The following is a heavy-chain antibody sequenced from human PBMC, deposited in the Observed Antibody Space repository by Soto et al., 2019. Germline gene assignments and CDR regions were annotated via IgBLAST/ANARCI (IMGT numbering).Heavy chain of an antibody. Sequence: SETLSLTCTVSGGSISSGGYYWSWIRQHPGKGLEWIGYIYYSGSTYYNPSLKSRVTISVDTSKNQFSLKLSSVTAADTAVYYCARDREVDYGDYYYYYGMDVWGQGTTVTVSS. CDR3: ARDREVDYGDYYYYYGMDV. V-gene: IGHV4-31*03. D-gene: IGHD4-17*01. CDR1: GGSISSGGYY. CDR2: IYYSGST. J-gene: IGHJ6*02.